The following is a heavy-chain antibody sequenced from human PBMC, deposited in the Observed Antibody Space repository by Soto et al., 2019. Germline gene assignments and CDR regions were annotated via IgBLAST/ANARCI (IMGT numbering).Heavy chain of an antibody. V-gene: IGHV3-30-3*01. Sequence: QVRLVESGGGVVQPGRSLRLSCTASGFSFSSYAMYWFRQPPGKGLEWVAVISHDGINKHYADSVKGRVTVSRDNSNHSLDLQLNSLRGEDTAMYYCARDMYSSAYLVKWFEPWGQGTLVTVSS. J-gene: IGHJ5*02. D-gene: IGHD6-19*01. CDR1: GFSFSSYA. CDR2: ISHDGINK. CDR3: ARDMYSSAYLVKWFEP.